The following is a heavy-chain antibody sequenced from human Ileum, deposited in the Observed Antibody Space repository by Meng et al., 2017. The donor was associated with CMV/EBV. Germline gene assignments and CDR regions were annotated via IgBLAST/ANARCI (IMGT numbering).Heavy chain of an antibody. CDR3: ARGNYGFDY. J-gene: IGHJ4*02. D-gene: IGHD4-17*01. V-gene: IGHV3-11*01. CDR1: GFPFGAYY. CDR2: ITGSGDII. Sequence: LRRACAASGFPFGAYYRTWVRQAPGKGLEWVSFITGSGDIIYYADSVKGRFTISRDNAKSSLNLEINSLRAEDTAVYYCARGNYGFDYWGQGTLVTVSS.